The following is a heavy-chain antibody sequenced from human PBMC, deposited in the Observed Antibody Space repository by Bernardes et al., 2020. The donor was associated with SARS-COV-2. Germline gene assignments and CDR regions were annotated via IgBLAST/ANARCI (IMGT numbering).Heavy chain of an antibody. CDR1: GFTFISHS. CDR2: ISSTGRYT. D-gene: IGHD2-2*01. Sequence: GRSLRLSCAASGFTFISHSMNWVRKAPGKGLEWVSSISSTGRYTYYADSVTGRFTISRDNAKNSLYLQMNSLRAEDTAVYYCARSRDAYIGFDYWGQGTLVTVSS. J-gene: IGHJ4*02. V-gene: IGHV3-21*01. CDR3: ARSRDAYIGFDY.